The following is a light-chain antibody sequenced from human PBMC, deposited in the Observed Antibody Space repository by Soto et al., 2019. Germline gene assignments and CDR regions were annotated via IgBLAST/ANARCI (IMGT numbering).Light chain of an antibody. Sequence: QSVLTQPASESGSPGQSITISCTGTSSDVANYNLVSWYQQHPGKAPRLMIYEGSERPSGVSNRFSGSKSGNTASLTISGLQGEDEADYYCCFYAGSISFRYVFGTGTKVTVL. CDR3: CFYAGSISFRYV. V-gene: IGLV2-23*03. CDR1: SSDVANYNL. CDR2: EGS. J-gene: IGLJ1*01.